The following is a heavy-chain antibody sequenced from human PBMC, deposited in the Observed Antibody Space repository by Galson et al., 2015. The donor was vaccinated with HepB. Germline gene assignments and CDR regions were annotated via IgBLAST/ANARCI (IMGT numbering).Heavy chain of an antibody. V-gene: IGHV3-23*01. CDR3: ARDGGGVFDF. D-gene: IGHD3-16*01. J-gene: IGHJ4*02. CDR2: VTGSAHIE. CDR1: GFTFSNYA. Sequence: SLRLSCAASGFTFSNYAMSWVRQAPGKGLEWVSAVTGSAHIEFYADSVRGRFTISRDNSKNTMYVQMDSLRAEDTALYFCARDGGGVFDFWGQGILVSVSS.